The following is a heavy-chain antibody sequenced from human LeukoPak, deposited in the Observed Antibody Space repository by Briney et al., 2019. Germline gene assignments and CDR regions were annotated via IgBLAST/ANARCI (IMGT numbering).Heavy chain of an antibody. D-gene: IGHD3-9*01. CDR3: ARNTFDWLPSGFAP. V-gene: IGHV4-34*01. CDR1: GGSFSGYY. J-gene: IGHJ5*02. Sequence: SETLSLTCAVYGGSFSGYYWSWMRQPPGKGLEWIGEINHSGNTNYNPSPKSRVTISVDTSKNQFSLRLTSVTAADTAVYYCARNTFDWLPSGFAPWGQGTLVTVSS. CDR2: INHSGNT.